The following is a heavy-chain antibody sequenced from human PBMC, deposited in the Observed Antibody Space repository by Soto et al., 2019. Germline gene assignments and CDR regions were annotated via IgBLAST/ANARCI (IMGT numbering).Heavy chain of an antibody. Sequence: EVQLLESGGGLVQPGGSLRLSCAASGFTFSSYSMNWVRQAPGKGLEWVASVGGGGDNTFSADSVKGRFTISRDDSQNTVYLQMNNMRAEDTAVYFCAKRDSGSGRSPPLINYWGQGTLVTVSS. CDR2: VGGGGDNT. CDR3: AKRDSGSGRSPPLINY. CDR1: GFTFSSYS. V-gene: IGHV3-23*01. J-gene: IGHJ4*02. D-gene: IGHD3-10*01.